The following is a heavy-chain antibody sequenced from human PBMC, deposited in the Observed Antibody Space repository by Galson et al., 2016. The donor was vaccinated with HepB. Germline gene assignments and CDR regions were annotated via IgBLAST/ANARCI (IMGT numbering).Heavy chain of an antibody. CDR1: LGSVSGAY. J-gene: IGHJ1*01. CDR2: IYHSGYS. Sequence: ETLSLTCTVSLGSVSGAYWRWIRQSPGKGLEWTGCIYHSGYSMSNPSLKSRVTISVDPSKNQFSLMLSSVTAADTAVYYCASHFDVVHLGRSFDNWGQGALITVSS. V-gene: IGHV4-59*08. D-gene: IGHD1-1*01. CDR3: ASHFDVVHLGRSFDN.